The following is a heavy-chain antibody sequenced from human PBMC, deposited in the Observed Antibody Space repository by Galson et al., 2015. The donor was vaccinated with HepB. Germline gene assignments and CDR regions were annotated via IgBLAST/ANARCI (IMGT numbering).Heavy chain of an antibody. CDR3: AKEELVLFGDVGVQGMVV. J-gene: IGHJ6*02. V-gene: IGHV3-23*01. D-gene: IGHD3-10*01. CDR1: GFTFSSYG. CDR2: ISGSGSST. Sequence: SLRLSCAASGFTFSSYGMTWVRQAPGKGLEWLSTISGSGSSTYYADSVKGRFTISRDNSKNTLFLQMNSLRAEDTAVYYCAKEELVLFGDVGVQGMVVWGQGTKVTVSS.